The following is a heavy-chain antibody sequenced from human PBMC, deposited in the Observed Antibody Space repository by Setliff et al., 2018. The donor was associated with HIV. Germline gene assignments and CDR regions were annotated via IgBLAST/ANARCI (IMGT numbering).Heavy chain of an antibody. CDR1: GGSISSSSSF. V-gene: IGHV4-39*01. CDR3: ARQKTVTTYFDY. D-gene: IGHD4-17*01. CDR2: IYYSGST. Sequence: PSETLSLTCTVSGGSISSSSSFWGWIRQPPGKGLEWIGSIYYSGSTYYNPSLQSRVTISVDTSKNQFSLKLSSVTAADTAVYYCARQKTVTTYFDYWGQGTLVTV. J-gene: IGHJ4*02.